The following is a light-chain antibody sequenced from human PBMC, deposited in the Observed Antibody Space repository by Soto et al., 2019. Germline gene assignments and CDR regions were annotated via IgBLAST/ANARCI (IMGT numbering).Light chain of an antibody. CDR2: EVS. CDR3: SSYELSYYEDAV. J-gene: IGLJ2*01. CDR1: SSDVGGYNY. Sequence: QSALTQPPSASGSPGQSVTISCTGTSSDVGGYNYVSWYQQHPGKAPKLMIYEVSKRPSGLPDRFSGSKSGNTASLTVSGLQAEDEADYYCSSYELSYYEDAVFGGGTKVTVL. V-gene: IGLV2-8*01.